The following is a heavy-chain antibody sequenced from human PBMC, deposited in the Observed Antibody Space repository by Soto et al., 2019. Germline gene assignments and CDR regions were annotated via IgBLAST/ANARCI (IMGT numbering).Heavy chain of an antibody. CDR2: ITSDTKTI. J-gene: IGHJ4*02. CDR1: GFTFSVYS. V-gene: IGHV3-48*02. Sequence: EVQLVESGGDLVQRGGSLRLSCVASGFTFSVYSMKWVRQAPGKGLERFSYITSDTKTIKYADSVKGRFTISRDNAKNSVYLQMNSLRDEDTAVYYCARSVEGHFDYWGQGTVVTVSS. D-gene: IGHD6-19*01. CDR3: ARSVEGHFDY.